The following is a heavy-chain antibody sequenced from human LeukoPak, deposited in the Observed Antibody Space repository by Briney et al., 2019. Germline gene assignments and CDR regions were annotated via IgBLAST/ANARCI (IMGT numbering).Heavy chain of an antibody. CDR3: ARLKSSAAAGETDFDY. D-gene: IGHD6-13*01. CDR1: GLIFSDYY. Sequence: GGSLRLSCAASGLIFSDYYMSWVRQAPGKGLEWLSYISSSSSTVYYADSVKGRFTISRDNAKNSLYLQMNSLRAEDTAVYYCARLKSSAAAGETDFDYWGQGTLVTVSS. V-gene: IGHV3-11*01. CDR2: ISSSSSTV. J-gene: IGHJ4*02.